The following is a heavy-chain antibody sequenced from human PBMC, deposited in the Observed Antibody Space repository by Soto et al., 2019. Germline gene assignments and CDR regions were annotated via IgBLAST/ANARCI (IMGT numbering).Heavy chain of an antibody. CDR1: GFTFSSYA. D-gene: IGHD3-16*01. CDR3: AKDLGYNTYYFDS. Sequence: EVQLLESGGGLVQPGGSLRLSCAASGFTFSSYAMSWVRQAPGKGLEWVSAISGSGGSTYYADSVKGRFTISRDNSKNTLDLPMNSLRAEDTDVYYWAKDLGYNTYYFDSWGQGTLVTVSS. V-gene: IGHV3-23*01. J-gene: IGHJ4*02. CDR2: ISGSGGST.